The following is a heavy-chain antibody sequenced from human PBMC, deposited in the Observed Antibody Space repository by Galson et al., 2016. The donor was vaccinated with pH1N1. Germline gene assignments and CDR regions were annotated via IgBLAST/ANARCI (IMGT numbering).Heavy chain of an antibody. J-gene: IGHJ4*02. Sequence: CAISGDSVSRNSAAWNWIRQSPSRGLEWLGRTYYRSQWYNDYAVSVKSRITINPGTSKNQFSLQLNSVTPEDTAVYYCARASLGDYVGNFEYWGQGTLVTVSS. V-gene: IGHV6-1*01. D-gene: IGHD4-17*01. CDR1: GDSVSRNSAA. CDR2: TYYRSQWYN. CDR3: ARASLGDYVGNFEY.